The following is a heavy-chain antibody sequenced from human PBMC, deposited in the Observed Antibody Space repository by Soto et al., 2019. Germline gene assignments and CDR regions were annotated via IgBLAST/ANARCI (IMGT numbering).Heavy chain of an antibody. CDR2: IGASGTST. D-gene: IGHD3-22*01. V-gene: IGHV3-23*01. CDR1: GFTFSSYA. CDR3: AKVYYYDSTGYFRHFDS. Sequence: GGSLRLSCAASGFTFSSYAMSWVRQAPGKGLEWASVIGASGTSTYYADSAKGRFTISRDNSKNTLYLQINNLRAEDTAIYYCAKVYYYDSTGYFRHFDSWGPGTLVTVSS. J-gene: IGHJ4*02.